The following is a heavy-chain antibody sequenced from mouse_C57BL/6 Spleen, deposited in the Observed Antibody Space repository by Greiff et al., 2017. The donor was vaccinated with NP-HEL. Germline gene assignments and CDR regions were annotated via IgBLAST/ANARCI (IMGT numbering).Heavy chain of an antibody. V-gene: IGHV1-53*01. CDR1: GYTFTSYW. CDR2: INPSNGGT. J-gene: IGHJ2*01. CDR3: AREGYGNYPFDY. D-gene: IGHD2-10*02. Sequence: QVQLKQPGTELVKPGASVKLSCKASGYTFTSYWMHWVKQRPGQGLEWIGNINPSNGGTNYNEKFKSKATLTVDKSSSTAYMQLSSLTSEDSAVYYCAREGYGNYPFDYWGQGTTLTVSS.